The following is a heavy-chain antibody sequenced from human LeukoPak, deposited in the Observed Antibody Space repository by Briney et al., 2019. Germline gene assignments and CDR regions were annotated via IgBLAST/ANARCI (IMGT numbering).Heavy chain of an antibody. CDR2: IRYDGSNK. D-gene: IGHD6-6*01. J-gene: IGHJ3*02. CDR3: ANQRAGIAARGAFDI. Sequence: PGGSLRLSCAASGCTFSSHGMHWVRQAPGKGLEWVAFIRYDGSNKYYADSVKGRFTISRDNSKNTLYLQMNSLRAEDTAVYYCANQRAGIAARGAFDIWGQGTMVTVSS. CDR1: GCTFSSHG. V-gene: IGHV3-30*02.